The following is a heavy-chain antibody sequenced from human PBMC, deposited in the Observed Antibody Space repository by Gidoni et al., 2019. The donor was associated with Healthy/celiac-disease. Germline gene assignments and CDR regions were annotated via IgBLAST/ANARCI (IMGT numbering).Heavy chain of an antibody. CDR3: AKAYSSSWYKWRVYYYGMDV. D-gene: IGHD6-13*01. CDR2: ISGSGGST. J-gene: IGHJ6*02. V-gene: IGHV3-23*01. Sequence: EVQLLESGGGLVQPGGSRRLSCADSGFTFRRSAMSWVRQAPGKGLGWVSAISGSGGSTYYADSVKGRFTISRDNSKNTLYLQMNSLRAEDTAVYYCAKAYSSSWYKWRVYYYGMDVWGQGTTVTVSS. CDR1: GFTFRRSA.